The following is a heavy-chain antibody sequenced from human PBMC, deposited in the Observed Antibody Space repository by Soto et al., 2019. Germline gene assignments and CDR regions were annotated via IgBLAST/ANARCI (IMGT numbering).Heavy chain of an antibody. Sequence: SVKVSCKASGGTFSSYTISWVRQAPGQGLEWMGRIIPILGIANYAQKFQGRVTITADKSTSTAYMELSSLRSEDTAVYYCARGGYYDSSGYYSAFDIWGQGTMVTVSS. CDR3: ARGGYYDSSGYYSAFDI. CDR2: IIPILGIA. J-gene: IGHJ3*02. V-gene: IGHV1-69*02. CDR1: GGTFSSYT. D-gene: IGHD3-22*01.